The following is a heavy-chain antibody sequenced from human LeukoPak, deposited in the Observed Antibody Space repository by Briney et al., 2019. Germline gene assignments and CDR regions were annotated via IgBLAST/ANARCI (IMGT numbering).Heavy chain of an antibody. J-gene: IGHJ4*02. CDR1: GYSISSGYF. D-gene: IGHD2-2*01. Sequence: PSETLSLTCTVSGYSISSGYFWGWVRQPPGKGLEWVGSIYHSGSTYYNPSLKSRVTMSVDTSKNQLSLNLSSLTAADTAVYYCARLRRYCSNTNCWNFDYWGQGTLVTVSS. CDR3: ARLRRYCSNTNCWNFDY. CDR2: IYHSGST. V-gene: IGHV4-38-2*02.